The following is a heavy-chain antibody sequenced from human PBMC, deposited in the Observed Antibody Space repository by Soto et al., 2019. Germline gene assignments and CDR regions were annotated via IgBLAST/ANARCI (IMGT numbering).Heavy chain of an antibody. V-gene: IGHV3-30-3*01. Sequence: QVQLVESGGGVVQPGRSLRLSCAPSGFTFSNYAMHWVRQAPGKGLEWVAVISYDGSNKYYADSVKGRFTISRDNSKNTLYLQINSLRPEDTAVYYCARHKTDLRLLQWSYYPDYCGQGTLVTVSS. CDR2: ISYDGSNK. J-gene: IGHJ4*02. CDR1: GFTFSNYA. D-gene: IGHD3-3*01. CDR3: ARHKTDLRLLQWSYYPDY.